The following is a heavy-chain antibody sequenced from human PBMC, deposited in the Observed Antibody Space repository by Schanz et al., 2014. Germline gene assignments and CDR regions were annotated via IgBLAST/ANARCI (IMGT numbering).Heavy chain of an antibody. V-gene: IGHV4-4*08. CDR3: ARGGSVATIAPYTWFDP. D-gene: IGHD5-12*01. J-gene: IGHJ5*02. CDR1: GFTFSDHY. Sequence: LRLSCAASGFTFSDHYMDWVRQAPGKGLEWIGRIYSRGSSTYNPSLKSRVTISIDTSNNQFSLKLNSVTAADTAVYYCARGGSVATIAPYTWFDPWGQGTLVTVSS. CDR2: IYSRGSS.